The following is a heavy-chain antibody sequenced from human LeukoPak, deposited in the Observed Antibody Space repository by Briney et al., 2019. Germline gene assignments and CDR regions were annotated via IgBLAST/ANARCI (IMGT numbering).Heavy chain of an antibody. D-gene: IGHD6-13*01. J-gene: IGHJ4*02. Sequence: PGGSLRLSCAASGFTFSSYGMHWVRQAPGKGLEWVAVISYDGSNKYYADSVKGRFTISRDNSKNTLYLQMNSLRAEDTAVYYCAKVRYSSSWLDYWGQGTLVTVSS. V-gene: IGHV3-30*18. CDR2: ISYDGSNK. CDR3: AKVRYSSSWLDY. CDR1: GFTFSSYG.